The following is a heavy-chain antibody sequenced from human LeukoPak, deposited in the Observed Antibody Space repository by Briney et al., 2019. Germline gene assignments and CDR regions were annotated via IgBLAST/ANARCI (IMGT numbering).Heavy chain of an antibody. CDR3: ARGRAAAVHFDY. CDR2: IIPILGIA. J-gene: IGHJ4*02. Sequence: SVKVSCKASGGTFSSYAISWVRQAPGQGLEWMGRIIPILGIANYAQKFQGRVTITADKSTSTAYMELSRLRSDDTAVYYCARGRAAAVHFDYWGQGTLVTVSS. D-gene: IGHD6-13*01. CDR1: GGTFSSYA. V-gene: IGHV1-69*04.